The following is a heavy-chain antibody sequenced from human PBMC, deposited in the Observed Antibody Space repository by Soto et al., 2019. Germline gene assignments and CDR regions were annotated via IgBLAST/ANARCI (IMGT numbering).Heavy chain of an antibody. CDR3: GTHLPQAPRVVLSHSWFVP. J-gene: IGHJ5*02. CDR2: IYYSGST. Sequence: SETLSLTCSVSGGSIGSYYWSWIRQPPGKGLEWIGYIYYSGSTNYNPSLKSRVTISVDTSKNQFSLKLSSVTAADTAVYFCGTHLPQAPRVVLSHSWFVPWGPGTLVTVSS. D-gene: IGHD2-2*01. CDR1: GGSIGSYY. V-gene: IGHV4-59*08.